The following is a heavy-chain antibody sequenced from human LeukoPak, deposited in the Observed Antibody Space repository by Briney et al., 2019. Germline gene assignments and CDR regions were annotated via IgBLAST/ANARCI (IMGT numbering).Heavy chain of an antibody. CDR3: ARGQSSGWYPD. CDR1: GFTFSTYW. CDR2: INNDGSNT. V-gene: IGHV3-74*01. Sequence: PGRSLRLSCAASGFTFSTYWMHWVRQAPGKGLVWVSRINNDGSNTGYADSVKGRFTTSRDNVKNMVYLQMNSLTAEDTAVYYCARGQSSGWYPDWGQGTLVTVSS. J-gene: IGHJ4*02. D-gene: IGHD6-19*01.